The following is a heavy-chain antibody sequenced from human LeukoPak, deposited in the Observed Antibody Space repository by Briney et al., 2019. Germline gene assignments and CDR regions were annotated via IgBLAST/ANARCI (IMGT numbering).Heavy chain of an antibody. CDR1: GLISNSHL. J-gene: IGHJ6*02. Sequence: HPGGSLRLSCTASGLISNSHLMSWVRQAPGKGLEWVANIKQDGSEKHYVDSVKGRFTISRDNAKSSLSLQMNSLRAEDTAVYYCTKGRGFDVWGQGTTVTVSS. CDR3: TKGRGFDV. CDR2: IKQDGSEK. V-gene: IGHV3-7*03.